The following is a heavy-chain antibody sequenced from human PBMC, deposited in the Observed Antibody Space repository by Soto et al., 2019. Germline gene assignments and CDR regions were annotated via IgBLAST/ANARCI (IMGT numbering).Heavy chain of an antibody. CDR1: GFTFDDYA. Sequence: EVQLVESGGGLVQPGRSLRLSCAASGFTFDDYAMHWVRQAPGKGLEWVSGISWNSGSIGYADSVKGRFTISRDNAKNSLYLQMNSLRAEDTALYYCAKGGGVRGVIGYNWFDPWGQGTLVTVSS. D-gene: IGHD3-10*01. V-gene: IGHV3-9*01. CDR3: AKGGGVRGVIGYNWFDP. J-gene: IGHJ5*02. CDR2: ISWNSGSI.